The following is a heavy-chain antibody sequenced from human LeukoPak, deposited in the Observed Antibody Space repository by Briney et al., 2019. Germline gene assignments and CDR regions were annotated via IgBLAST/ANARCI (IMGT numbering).Heavy chain of an antibody. CDR3: ARHRSTYYDFWSGSLDAFDI. CDR1: GGSISSSSHY. D-gene: IGHD3-3*01. CDR2: IYYSGST. V-gene: IGHV4-39*01. Sequence: SETLSLTCTVSGGSISSSSHYWGWIRQPPGKGLEWIGSIYYSGSTYYNPSLKSRVTISVDTSKNQFSLKLSSVTAADTAVYYCARHRSTYYDFWSGSLDAFDIWGQGTMVTVSS. J-gene: IGHJ3*02.